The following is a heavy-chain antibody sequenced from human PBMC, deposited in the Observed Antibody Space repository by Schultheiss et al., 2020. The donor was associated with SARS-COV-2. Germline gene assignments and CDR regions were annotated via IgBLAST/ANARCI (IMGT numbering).Heavy chain of an antibody. Sequence: GESLKISCAASGFTVSSNYMSWVRQAPGKGLEWVSVIYSGGSTYYADSVKGRFTISRDNSKNTLYLQMNSLRAEDTAVYYCAGSPFFDPWGQGTLVTVSS. J-gene: IGHJ5*02. D-gene: IGHD3-10*01. CDR2: IYSGGST. CDR3: AGSPFFDP. V-gene: IGHV3-66*01. CDR1: GFTVSSNY.